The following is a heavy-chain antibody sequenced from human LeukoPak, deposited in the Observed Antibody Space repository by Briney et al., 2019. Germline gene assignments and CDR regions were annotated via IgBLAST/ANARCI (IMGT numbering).Heavy chain of an antibody. CDR2: IYYSGST. CDR3: ARGHFTNAFDI. CDR1: GGSISSYY. D-gene: IGHD2-2*01. Sequence: SETLSLTCTASGGSISSYYWSWIRQPPGKGLEWIGYIYYSGSTNYNPSLKSRVTISVDTSKNQFSLKLSSVTAADTAVYYCARGHFTNAFDIWGQGTMVTVSS. V-gene: IGHV4-59*01. J-gene: IGHJ3*02.